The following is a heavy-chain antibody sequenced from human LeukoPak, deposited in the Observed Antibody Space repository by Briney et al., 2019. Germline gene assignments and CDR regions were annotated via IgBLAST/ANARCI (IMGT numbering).Heavy chain of an antibody. CDR1: GYTLTALS. D-gene: IGHD3-9*01. V-gene: IGHV1-24*01. CDR2: VTSYNGDT. Sequence: ASVKVSCKVSGYTLTALSIHWVRQAPGKGLEWMGWVTSYNGDTNYAQKFQGRVTMSADTSTSTAYMGLRSLRFDDTAIYYCAKDWHILTGRNCFDPWGQGTLVTVSS. CDR3: AKDWHILTGRNCFDP. J-gene: IGHJ5*02.